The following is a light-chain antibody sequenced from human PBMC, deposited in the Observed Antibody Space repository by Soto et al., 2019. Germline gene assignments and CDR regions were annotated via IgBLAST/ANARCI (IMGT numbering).Light chain of an antibody. CDR3: SSYTSSSVV. V-gene: IGLV2-14*01. J-gene: IGLJ2*01. Sequence: QAVVTQPASVSGSPGQSITISCTGTSSDVGGYNYVSWYQQQPGKAPKLMIYEVSNRPSGVSNRFSGSKSGNTASLTISGLQAEDEADYYCSSYTSSSVVFGGGTKLTVL. CDR1: SSDVGGYNY. CDR2: EVS.